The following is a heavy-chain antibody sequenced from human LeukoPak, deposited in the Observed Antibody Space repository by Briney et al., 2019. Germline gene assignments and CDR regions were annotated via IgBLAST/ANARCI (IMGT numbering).Heavy chain of an antibody. CDR1: GFSVGNNY. J-gene: IGHJ1*01. CDR2: TFTGGTT. Sequence: GGSLRLSCEVSGFSVGNNYINWVRQAPGKGLEWVSATFTGGTTYYADSVKGRFTISRDTSKNTLHLQMNNLRPEDTAVYYCAREGYHNSRGSQSWYTAAWGQGTLVIVSS. D-gene: IGHD2/OR15-2a*01. CDR3: AREGYHNSRGSQSWYTAA. V-gene: IGHV3-53*01.